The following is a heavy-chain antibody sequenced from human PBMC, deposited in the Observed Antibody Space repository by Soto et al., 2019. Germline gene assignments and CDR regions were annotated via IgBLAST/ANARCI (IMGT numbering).Heavy chain of an antibody. J-gene: IGHJ4*02. CDR1: GFSLANYP. Sequence: LRLSCVASGFSLANYPMNWVRQTPGKGLEWISYSSPRGDTIYYADSVEGRFTISRDNARNSLSLHMSSLRDEDSALYYCAKGPHTNVGWPYYFESWGQGVPVTVSS. V-gene: IGHV3-48*02. CDR3: AKGPHTNVGWPYYFES. CDR2: SSPRGDTI. D-gene: IGHD6-19*01.